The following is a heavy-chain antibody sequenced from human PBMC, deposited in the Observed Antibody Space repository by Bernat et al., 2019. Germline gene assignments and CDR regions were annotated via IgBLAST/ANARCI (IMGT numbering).Heavy chain of an antibody. CDR2: IIPIFGTA. D-gene: IGHD4-17*01. CDR3: ARDPLTYGDFAVTENYFDY. Sequence: QVQLVQSGAEVKKPGSSVKVSCKASGGTFSSYAISWVRQAPGQGLEWMGGIIPIFGTANYAQKFQGRVTITADESTSTAYMELSSLRSEDMAVYYCARDPLTYGDFAVTENYFDYWGQGTLVTVSS. V-gene: IGHV1-69*01. J-gene: IGHJ4*02. CDR1: GGTFSSYA.